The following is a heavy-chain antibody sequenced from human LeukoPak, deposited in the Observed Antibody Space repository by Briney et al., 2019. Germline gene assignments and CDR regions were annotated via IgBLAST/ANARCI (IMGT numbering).Heavy chain of an antibody. CDR3: AREGPYGDFYFDY. CDR1: GFTVSSNY. V-gene: IGHV3-53*01. J-gene: IGHJ4*02. D-gene: IGHD4-17*01. CDR2: IYSGGST. Sequence: PGGSLRLSCAASGFTVSSNYMSWVRQAPGKGLEWVSVIYSGGSTYYADSVKGRFTISRDNAKNSLSPQMNSLRAEDTAVYYCAREGPYGDFYFDYWGQGTLVTVSS.